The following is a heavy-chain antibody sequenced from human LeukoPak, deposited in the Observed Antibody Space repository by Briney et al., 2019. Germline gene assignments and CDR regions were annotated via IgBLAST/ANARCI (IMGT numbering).Heavy chain of an antibody. CDR2: INPNSGGT. J-gene: IGHJ3*02. V-gene: IGHV1-2*02. D-gene: IGHD4-17*01. CDR3: ARWYGDLDAFDI. Sequence: ASVKVSCKASGYTFTGYYMHWVRQAPGQGLEWMGWINPNSGGTNYARKLQGRVTMTRDTSISTAYMELSRLRSDDTAVYYCARWYGDLDAFDIWGQGTMVTVSS. CDR1: GYTFTGYY.